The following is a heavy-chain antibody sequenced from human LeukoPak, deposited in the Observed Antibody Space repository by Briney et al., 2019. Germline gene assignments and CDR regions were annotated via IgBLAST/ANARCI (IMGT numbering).Heavy chain of an antibody. V-gene: IGHV3-30*02. CDR1: GFTFSSYG. Sequence: GGSLRLSCAASGFTFSSYGMHWLRQAPGKGLEGVAFIRYDESNKYYTDSVKGRFTISRDNSKNTLYLQMKSLRDEDTAVYYCASQIYGEPTRYYYCYYYMDVWGKGTTVTVSS. CDR3: ASQIYGEPTRYYYCYYYMDV. J-gene: IGHJ6*03. D-gene: IGHD4-17*01. CDR2: IRYDESNK.